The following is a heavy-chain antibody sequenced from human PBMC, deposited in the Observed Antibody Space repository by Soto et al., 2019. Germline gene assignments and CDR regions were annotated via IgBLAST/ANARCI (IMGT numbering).Heavy chain of an antibody. J-gene: IGHJ4*02. D-gene: IGHD5-12*01. V-gene: IGHV3-66*01. CDR2: IYSGGST. Sequence: EVQLVESGGGLVQPGGSLRLYCAVSGFTVSINYMSWVRQAPGKGLEWVSLIYSGGSTYYADSVKGRFTMSRDNSKNTLYLQMNSLRAEDTAVYYCASGDWAHSCYSYYFDNWGQGTLVTVSS. CDR3: ASGDWAHSCYSYYFDN. CDR1: GFTVSINY.